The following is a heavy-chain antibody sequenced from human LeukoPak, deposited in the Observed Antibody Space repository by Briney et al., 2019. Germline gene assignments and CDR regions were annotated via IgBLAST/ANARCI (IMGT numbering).Heavy chain of an antibody. CDR1: GYTFTGCY. J-gene: IGHJ6*02. D-gene: IGHD5-12*01. CDR3: ARDLRGYSYYYGMDV. CDR2: VNPNSSGT. V-gene: IGHV1-2*06. Sequence: ASVKVSCKTSGYTFTGCYMHWVRQAPGQGLEWMGRVNPNSSGTNYAQKFQGRVTMTRDTSTSTVYMELSSLRSEDTAVYYCARDLRGYSYYYGMDVWGQGTTVTVSS.